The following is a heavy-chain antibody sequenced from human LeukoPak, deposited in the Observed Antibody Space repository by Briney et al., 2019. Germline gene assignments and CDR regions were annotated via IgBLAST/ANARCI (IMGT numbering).Heavy chain of an antibody. Sequence: SGPTLVXPTQTLTLTCTFSGFSLSAIGMRVSWIRQPPGKALEWLARIDWDDDKFYSTSLKTRLTISKDTSKNQVVLTMTNMDPVDTATYHCARGPRGYCSGDSCRTTHFDYWGQGTLVTVSS. CDR1: GFSLSAIGMR. CDR3: ARGPRGYCSGDSCRTTHFDY. D-gene: IGHD2-15*01. J-gene: IGHJ4*02. V-gene: IGHV2-70*04. CDR2: IDWDDDK.